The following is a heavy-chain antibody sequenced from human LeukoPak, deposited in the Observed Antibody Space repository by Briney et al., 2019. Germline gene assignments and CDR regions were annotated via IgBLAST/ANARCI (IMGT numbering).Heavy chain of an antibody. Sequence: GGSLRLSCAASGFTFSSYAMHWVRQAPGKGLEWVAVISYDGSNKYYADSVKGRFTISRDNSKNTLYLQMNSLGAEDTAVYYCARDYWQKKDYYYYGMDVWGQGTTVTVSS. CDR2: ISYDGSNK. V-gene: IGHV3-30*04. CDR1: GFTFSSYA. CDR3: ARDYWQKKDYYYYGMDV. D-gene: IGHD2-8*02. J-gene: IGHJ6*02.